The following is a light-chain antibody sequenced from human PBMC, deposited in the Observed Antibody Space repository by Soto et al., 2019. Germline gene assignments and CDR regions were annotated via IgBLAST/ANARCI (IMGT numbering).Light chain of an antibody. CDR2: AAS. V-gene: IGKV1-27*01. CDR1: QDISHY. CDR3: QKYDRAPWT. Sequence: DIQLTQSPSSLSASVGDIVTITCRASQDISHYLAWYQQRPGKVPRLLIYAASTLKIGVPTRFSGSGSGTDFTLTISGLQPEDVATYYCQKYDRAPWTFGQGTKVDIK. J-gene: IGKJ1*01.